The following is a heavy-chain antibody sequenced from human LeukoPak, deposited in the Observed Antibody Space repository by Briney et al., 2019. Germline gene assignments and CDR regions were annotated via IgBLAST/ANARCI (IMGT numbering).Heavy chain of an antibody. J-gene: IGHJ4*02. D-gene: IGHD3-16*02. CDR2: IYYSGST. Sequence: SETLSLTCTVSGGSISSYYWSWIRQPPGKGLEWIGYIYYSGSTNYNPSLKSRVTISVDTSKNQFSLKLSSVTAADTAVYYCARSVDDYVWGSYHPPPEDWGQGTLVTVSS. V-gene: IGHV4-59*08. CDR3: ARSVDDYVWGSYHPPPED. CDR1: GGSISSYY.